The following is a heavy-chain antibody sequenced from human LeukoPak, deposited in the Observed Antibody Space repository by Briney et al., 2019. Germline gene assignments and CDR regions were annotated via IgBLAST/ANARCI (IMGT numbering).Heavy chain of an antibody. CDR3: ARDLTAVAGTGWYFDS. D-gene: IGHD6-19*01. J-gene: IGHJ4*02. CDR2: IYPSGTT. Sequence: SDTLSLTCTVSGDSISSYYWSWIRQPAGKGLEWIGRIYPSGTTNYNPSLKSRVTMSVDTSKNQFSLNLSSVTAADTAVYYCARDLTAVAGTGWYFDSWGQGTLVTVSS. CDR1: GDSISSYY. V-gene: IGHV4-4*07.